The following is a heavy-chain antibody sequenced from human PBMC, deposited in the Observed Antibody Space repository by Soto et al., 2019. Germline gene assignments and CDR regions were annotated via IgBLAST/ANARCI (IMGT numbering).Heavy chain of an antibody. J-gene: IGHJ4*02. Sequence: PSETLSLTCAVSGGSISSGGYSWSWIRQPPGKGLEWIGYIYHSGSTYYNPSLKSRVTISVDRSKNQFSLKLSSVTAADTAVYYCASLRGQSGNFDYWGQGTLVTVSS. CDR2: IYHSGST. D-gene: IGHD4-17*01. V-gene: IGHV4-30-2*01. CDR1: GGSISSGGYS. CDR3: ASLRGQSGNFDY.